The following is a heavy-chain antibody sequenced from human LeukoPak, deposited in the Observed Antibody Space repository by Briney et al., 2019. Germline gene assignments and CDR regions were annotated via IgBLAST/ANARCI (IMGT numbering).Heavy chain of an antibody. CDR1: GFTFSSYA. V-gene: IGHV3-23*01. CDR3: ALAYREDYFDY. D-gene: IGHD1-26*01. J-gene: IGHJ4*02. Sequence: PGGSLRLSCAASGFTFSSYAMSWVRQAPGKGLEWISPISGSGGSTYYADSVKGRFTISRDNSKNTLYLQMNSLRAEDTAVYYCALAYREDYFDYWGQGTLVTVSS. CDR2: ISGSGGST.